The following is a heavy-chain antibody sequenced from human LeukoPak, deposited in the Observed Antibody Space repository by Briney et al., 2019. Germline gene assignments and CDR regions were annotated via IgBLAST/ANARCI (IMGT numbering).Heavy chain of an antibody. J-gene: IGHJ4*02. CDR3: ARDPPLSPLLFLDDYYDSSG. V-gene: IGHV1-69*13. CDR2: IIPIFGTA. Sequence: SVKVSCKASGGTFSSFAISWVQQAPGQGLEWMGGIIPIFGTANYAQKFQGRVTITADESTSTAYMELSSLRSEDTAVYYCARDPPLSPLLFLDDYYDSSGWGQGTLVTVSS. CDR1: GGTFSSFA. D-gene: IGHD3-22*01.